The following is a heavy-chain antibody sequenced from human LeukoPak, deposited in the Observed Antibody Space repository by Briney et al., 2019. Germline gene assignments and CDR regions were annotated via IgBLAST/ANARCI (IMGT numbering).Heavy chain of an antibody. CDR2: IYYSGST. D-gene: IGHD1-26*01. CDR1: GGSISSGDYY. V-gene: IGHV4-30-4*08. CDR3: ARESGIVGATFDY. J-gene: IGHJ4*02. Sequence: SQTLSLTCTVSGGSISSGDYYWSWLRQPPGKGLEWIGYIYYSGSTYYNPSLKSRVTISVDTSKNQFSLKLSSVTAADTAVYYCARESGIVGATFDYWGQGTLVTVSS.